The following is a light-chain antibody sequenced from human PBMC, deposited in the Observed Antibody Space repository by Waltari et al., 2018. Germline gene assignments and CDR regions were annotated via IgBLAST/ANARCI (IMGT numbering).Light chain of an antibody. CDR2: GPS. CDR1: QNIAAA. Sequence: DIVMTQSPATLSVSPGERVTLSCRASQNIAAASAWYQQKPGQSPRRLIYGPSLRATGRPARFSGGGSGTEFTLTISSLQSEDFAVYYCQQYASRPFTFGQGTRLEMK. CDR3: QQYASRPFT. J-gene: IGKJ5*01. V-gene: IGKV3-15*01.